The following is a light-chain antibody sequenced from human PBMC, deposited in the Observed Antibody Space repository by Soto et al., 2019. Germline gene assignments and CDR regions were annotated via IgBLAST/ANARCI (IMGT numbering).Light chain of an antibody. J-gene: IGLJ2*01. Sequence: QSVLTQPPSVSGAPGQRVTISCTGSSSNIGAGYDVHWYQQLPGTAPKLLIYGNSNRPSGVPDRFSGSKSDTSASLAITGLHTEDEADYYCQSYESSLSAVVFGGVTNLTV. V-gene: IGLV1-40*01. CDR3: QSYESSLSAVV. CDR1: SSNIGAGYD. CDR2: GNS.